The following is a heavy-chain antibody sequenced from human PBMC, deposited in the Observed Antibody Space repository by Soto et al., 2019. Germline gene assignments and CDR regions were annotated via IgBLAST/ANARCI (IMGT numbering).Heavy chain of an antibody. V-gene: IGHV4-31*03. D-gene: IGHD1-26*01. CDR2: IYYSGST. CDR1: GGSISSGGYY. Sequence: QVQLQESGPGLVKPSQTLSLTCTVSGGSISSGGYYWSWIRQHPGKGLEWIGYIYYSGSTYYNPSLKSRVTISVDTSKNQFSLKLSSVTAADTAVYYCATPEVRYSGSVNAFDIWGQGTMVTVSS. J-gene: IGHJ3*02. CDR3: ATPEVRYSGSVNAFDI.